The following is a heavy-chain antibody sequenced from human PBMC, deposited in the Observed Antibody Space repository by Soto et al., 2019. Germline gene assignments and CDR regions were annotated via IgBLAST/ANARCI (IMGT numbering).Heavy chain of an antibody. CDR2: IFPGDSDT. D-gene: IGHD3-22*01. CDR1: GYSFTNYW. V-gene: IGHV5-51*01. CDR3: ARGDSSGSPNYYYYYGMDV. J-gene: IGHJ6*02. Sequence: GESLKISCKGSGYSFTNYWIGWVRQKPGKGLEWKGTIFPGDSDTRYSPSFQGQVTISADRFTSTAYPQWSSLKASDTAIYYCARGDSSGSPNYYYYYGMDVWGQGTTVTVS.